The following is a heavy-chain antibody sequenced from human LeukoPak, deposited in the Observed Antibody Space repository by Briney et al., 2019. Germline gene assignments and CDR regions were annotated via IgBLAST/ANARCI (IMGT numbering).Heavy chain of an antibody. V-gene: IGHV4-4*07. J-gene: IGHJ5*02. CDR3: ARDEGSSWSYNWFDP. Sequence: SETLSLTCTVSGGSISSYYWSWIRQPAGKGLEWIGRIYTSGSTNYNPSLKSRVTMSVDTSKNQFSLKLSSVTAADTAVYYCARDEGSSWSYNWFDPWGQGTLVTVSS. D-gene: IGHD6-13*01. CDR1: GGSISSYY. CDR2: IYTSGST.